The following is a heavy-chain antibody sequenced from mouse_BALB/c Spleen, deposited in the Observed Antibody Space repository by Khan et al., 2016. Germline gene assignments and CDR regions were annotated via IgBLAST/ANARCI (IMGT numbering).Heavy chain of an antibody. V-gene: IGHV5-17*02. CDR2: ISSDSTTI. Sequence: EVELVESGGGLVQPGGSRKLSCAASGFTFSYFGMHWIRQAPEKGLEWVAYISSDSTTIYYADSVRGRFTISRDNPKHTLFLQMHSLRSEDTAMYYCATSHYDNAMDYWGHGTSVTVSS. CDR3: ATSHYDNAMDY. CDR1: GFTFSYFG. J-gene: IGHJ4*01. D-gene: IGHD2-4*01.